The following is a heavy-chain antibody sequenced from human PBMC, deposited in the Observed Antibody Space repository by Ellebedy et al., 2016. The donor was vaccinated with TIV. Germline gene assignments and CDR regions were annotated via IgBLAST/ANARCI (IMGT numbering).Heavy chain of an antibody. Sequence: MPSETLSLTCTVPGGSIDSDNYCRWVRQSPGRGLAWIGEVYHSGHTNYNPSLGSRVSISVDKSKSQFSLRLTSMTAADNAVYDCARDWTRGGGYFASWFDPWGQGTPVTVSS. V-gene: IGHV4-4*02. J-gene: IGHJ5*02. CDR1: GGSIDSDNY. CDR3: ARDWTRGGGYFASWFDP. D-gene: IGHD2/OR15-2a*01. CDR2: VYHSGHT.